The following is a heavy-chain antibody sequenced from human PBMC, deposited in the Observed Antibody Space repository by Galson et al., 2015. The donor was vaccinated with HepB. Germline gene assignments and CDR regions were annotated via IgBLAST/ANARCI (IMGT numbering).Heavy chain of an antibody. Sequence: SLRLSCAASGFTFSSYWMSWVRQAPGKGLEWVANIKQDGSEKYYVDSVKGRFTISRGNAKNSLYLQMNSLRAEDTAVYYCARQLNDITMIVVVISKSSFYFDYWGQGTLVTVSS. CDR3: ARQLNDITMIVVVISKSSFYFDY. CDR2: IKQDGSEK. D-gene: IGHD3-22*01. CDR1: GFTFSSYW. J-gene: IGHJ4*02. V-gene: IGHV3-7*03.